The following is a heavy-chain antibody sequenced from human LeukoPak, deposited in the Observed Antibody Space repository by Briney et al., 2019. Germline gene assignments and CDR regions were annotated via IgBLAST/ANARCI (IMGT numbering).Heavy chain of an antibody. J-gene: IGHJ5*02. CDR2: IYTSGST. V-gene: IGHV4-4*07. Sequence: PSETLSLTCTVSGGSISSYYWSWIRQPAGKGLEWIGRIYTSGSTNYNPSLKSRVTMSVDTSKNQFPLKLSSVTAADTAVYYCARDWYYDILTGSYNWFDPWGQGTLVTVSS. CDR1: GGSISSYY. D-gene: IGHD3-9*01. CDR3: ARDWYYDILTGSYNWFDP.